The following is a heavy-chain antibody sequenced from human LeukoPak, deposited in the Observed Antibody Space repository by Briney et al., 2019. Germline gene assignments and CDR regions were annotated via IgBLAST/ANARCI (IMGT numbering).Heavy chain of an antibody. CDR1: GFTFRSYW. Sequence: PGGSLRLSCAASGFTFRSYWMNWVRQAPGKGLEWVANIKEDGSEKYYVDSVKGRFTISRDNAKNSLYLQMNSLRAEDTAVYYCARGGGWYFDYWGQGTLITVSS. V-gene: IGHV3-7*01. CDR2: IKEDGSEK. CDR3: ARGGGWYFDY. D-gene: IGHD6-19*01. J-gene: IGHJ4*02.